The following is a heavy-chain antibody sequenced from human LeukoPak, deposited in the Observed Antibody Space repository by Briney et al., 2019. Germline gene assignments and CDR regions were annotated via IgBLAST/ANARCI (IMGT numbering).Heavy chain of an antibody. CDR1: GFTFSSYA. V-gene: IGHV3-23*01. D-gene: IGHD1-7*01. Sequence: GGSLRLSCAASGFTFSSYAMSWVRQASGKGLEWVSAISGSGGSTYYADSVKGRFTISRDNSKNTLYLQMNSLRAEDTAVYYCAKKAGNLELRGYFDYWGQGTLVTVSS. CDR3: AKKAGNLELRGYFDY. J-gene: IGHJ4*02. CDR2: ISGSGGST.